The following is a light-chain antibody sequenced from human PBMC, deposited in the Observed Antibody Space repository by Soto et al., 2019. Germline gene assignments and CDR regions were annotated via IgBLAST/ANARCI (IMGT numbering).Light chain of an antibody. J-gene: IGLJ1*01. CDR3: SSYTSSSTLYV. CDR1: RSDVGGYNY. CDR2: DVS. Sequence: QSALTQPASVSGSPGQSITISCTGTRSDVGGYNYVSWYQQHPGKAPKLMIYDVSNRPSGVSNRFSGSKSGNSASLTISGLPAEDEADYYCSSYTSSSTLYVFGTGTKLTLL. V-gene: IGLV2-14*01.